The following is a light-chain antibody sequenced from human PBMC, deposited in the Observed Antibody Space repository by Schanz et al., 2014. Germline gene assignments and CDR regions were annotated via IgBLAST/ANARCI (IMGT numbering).Light chain of an antibody. CDR2: GAS. Sequence: ETVMTQSPATLSVSPGERATLSCRASQSVSSNLAWYQQKPGQAPRLLIYGASTRATGIPARFSGSGSGTEFTLTISSLQSEDFAVYYCQQHGSSPLWTFGQGTKLEIK. V-gene: IGKV3-15*01. CDR1: QSVSSN. J-gene: IGKJ2*02. CDR3: QQHGSSPLWT.